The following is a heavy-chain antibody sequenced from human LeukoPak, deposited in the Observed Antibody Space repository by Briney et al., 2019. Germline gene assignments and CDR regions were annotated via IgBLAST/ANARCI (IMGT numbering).Heavy chain of an antibody. D-gene: IGHD3-3*01. CDR1: GYTFTSYY. J-gene: IGHJ6*02. CDR3: AREGLYYDFWSGMDV. Sequence: ASVKVSCKASGYTFTSYYMHWVRQAPGPGLEWMGIINPSGGSTSYAQKFQGRVTMTRDTSTSTVYMELSSVGSEDTAVYYCAREGLYYDFWSGMDVWGQGTTVTVSS. CDR2: INPSGGST. V-gene: IGHV1-46*01.